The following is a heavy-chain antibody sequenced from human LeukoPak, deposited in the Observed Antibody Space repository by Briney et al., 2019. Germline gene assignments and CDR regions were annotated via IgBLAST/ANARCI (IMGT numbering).Heavy chain of an antibody. CDR2: IYDSGST. Sequence: PSETLSLTCTVSGGSISRYYWSWGRQPPGEGLEWIGYIYDSGSTKYNPSHKSRVTISLDPSKNQISLKLSSVTAADTAVYYCARDRCSYGAYCSGMDVWGQGTTVTVSS. V-gene: IGHV4-59*01. CDR3: ARDRCSYGAYCSGMDV. J-gene: IGHJ6*02. CDR1: GGSISRYY. D-gene: IGHD4/OR15-4a*01.